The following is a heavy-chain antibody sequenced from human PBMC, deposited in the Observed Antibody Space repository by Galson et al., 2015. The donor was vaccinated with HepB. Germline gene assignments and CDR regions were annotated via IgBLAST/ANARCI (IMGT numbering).Heavy chain of an antibody. D-gene: IGHD3-3*01. CDR3: ARDRDTLPTIFEVVINYYGISC. J-gene: IGHJ6*02. CDR2: IDPSGGTT. CDR1: GYTFTSYY. V-gene: IGHV1-46*03. Sequence: SVKVSCKASGYTFTSYYIHWVQQAPGQGLEWMGMIDPSGGTTSYALKFQGRVIMTRDTSTSTVYMELSSLTSEDTAVYYCARDRDTLPTIFEVVINYYGISCWGRGTTVTGSS.